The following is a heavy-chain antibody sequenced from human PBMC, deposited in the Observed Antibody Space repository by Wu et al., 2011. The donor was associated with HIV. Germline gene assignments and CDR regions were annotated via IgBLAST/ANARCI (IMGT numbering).Heavy chain of an antibody. CDR2: MNPDSGNT. D-gene: IGHD2-2*01. J-gene: IGHJ6*03. Sequence: QVQLVQSGAEVQKPGASVKVSCKVSGYTFIAYYIHWLRQAPGQGLEWMGWMNPDSGNTGYAQKFQGRVTITRNTSISTAYMELSSLRSEDTAVYYCARAPAATYYMDVWGKGTTVTVSS. CDR3: ARAPAATYYMDV. V-gene: IGHV1-8*03. CDR1: GYTFIAYY.